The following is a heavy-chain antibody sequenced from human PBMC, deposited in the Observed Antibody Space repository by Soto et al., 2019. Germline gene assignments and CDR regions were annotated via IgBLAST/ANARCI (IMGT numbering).Heavy chain of an antibody. Sequence: ASVKVSCKASGYTFTSYGISWVRQAPGQGLEWMGWISAYNGKTNYAQKIQGRVTMTTDTSTSTAYMELRSLRSDDTAVYYCARDLGYYDILTGAYYYYYMDVWGKGTTVTVSS. V-gene: IGHV1-18*01. CDR1: GYTFTSYG. CDR3: ARDLGYYDILTGAYYYYYMDV. D-gene: IGHD3-9*01. CDR2: ISAYNGKT. J-gene: IGHJ6*03.